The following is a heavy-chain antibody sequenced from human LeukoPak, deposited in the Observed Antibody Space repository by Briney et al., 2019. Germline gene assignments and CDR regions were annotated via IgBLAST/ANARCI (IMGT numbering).Heavy chain of an antibody. CDR2: MYTSGTT. J-gene: IGHJ6*03. CDR1: GGSISSYY. Sequence: SETLSLTCTVSGGSISSYYWSWIRQPAGKGLEWIGHMYTSGTTNYNPSLKSRVTMSVDTSKNQFSLKLSSVTAADTAVYYCARGYVDTAMVQRHYYYYYMDVWGKGTTVTISS. V-gene: IGHV4-4*07. D-gene: IGHD5-18*01. CDR3: ARGYVDTAMVQRHYYYYYMDV.